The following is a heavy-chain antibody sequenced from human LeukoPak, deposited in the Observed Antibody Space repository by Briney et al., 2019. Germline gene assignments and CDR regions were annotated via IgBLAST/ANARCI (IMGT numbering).Heavy chain of an antibody. J-gene: IGHJ4*02. CDR1: GFTFSDYY. Sequence: GGSLRLSCAASGFTFSDYYMNWIRQAPGKGLEWVSYISSGGSVTYYADFVQGRFIVSRDDAKNSVYLQMNDLRADDTAVYYCAKVAITSARSYFDSWGQGTLVTVSS. V-gene: IGHV3-11*01. D-gene: IGHD1-14*01. CDR3: AKVAITSARSYFDS. CDR2: ISSGGSVT.